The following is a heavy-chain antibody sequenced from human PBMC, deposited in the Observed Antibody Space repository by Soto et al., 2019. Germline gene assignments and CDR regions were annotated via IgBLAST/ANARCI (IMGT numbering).Heavy chain of an antibody. J-gene: IGHJ4*02. CDR1: GYTLTELS. Sequence: ASVKVSCKVSGYTLTELSMHWVRQAPGKGLEWMGGFDPEDGETIYAQKFQGRVTMTEDTSTSTAYMELRSLRSDDTAVYYCARVGVRRPTPLWYWGQGTPVTVSS. D-gene: IGHD3-3*01. CDR3: ARVGVRRPTPLWY. CDR2: FDPEDGET. V-gene: IGHV1-24*01.